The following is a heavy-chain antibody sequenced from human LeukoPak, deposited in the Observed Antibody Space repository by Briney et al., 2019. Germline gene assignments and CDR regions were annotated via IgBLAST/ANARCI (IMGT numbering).Heavy chain of an antibody. CDR1: GGTFSSYA. CDR2: IIPIFGTA. V-gene: IGHV1-69*06. CDR3: ATDRGYYYDSSGYYLNWFDP. J-gene: IGHJ5*02. Sequence: SVKVSCKASGGTFSSYAISWVRQAPGQGLEWMGGIIPIFGTANYAQKFQGRVTITADKSTSTAYMELSSLRSEDTAVYYCATDRGYYYDSSGYYLNWFDPWGQGTLVTVSS. D-gene: IGHD3-22*01.